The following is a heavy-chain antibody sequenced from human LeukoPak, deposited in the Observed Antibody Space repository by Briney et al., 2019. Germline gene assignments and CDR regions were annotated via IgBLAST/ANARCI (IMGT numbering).Heavy chain of an antibody. D-gene: IGHD3-10*01. CDR3: AISGLGFGEFRGLDY. V-gene: IGHV3-53*01. Sequence: GGSLRLSCAASGFNVSNNYMNWVRQAPGKGLEWVSVIFSSGPTYYADSVKGRFTISRDTSKNALYLQMDSLRAEDTAVYYCAISGLGFGEFRGLDYWGQGTLVTVSS. J-gene: IGHJ4*02. CDR1: GFNVSNNY. CDR2: IFSSGPT.